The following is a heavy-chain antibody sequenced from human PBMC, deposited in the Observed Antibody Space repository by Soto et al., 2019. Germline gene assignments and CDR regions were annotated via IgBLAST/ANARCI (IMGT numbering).Heavy chain of an antibody. CDR2: INPRGGST. D-gene: IGHD3-16*01. CDR1: GYTFTSYY. Sequence: VQLVQSGAEVKKPGASVKVSCKASGYTFTSYYMHWVRQAPGQGIEWMGIINPRGGSTSYAQKFQGRVTLTRDTSTSTVYMELSSLRSEDTAVYYCARDGGGHTNDYWGQGTLVTVSS. J-gene: IGHJ4*02. CDR3: ARDGGGHTNDY. V-gene: IGHV1-46*01.